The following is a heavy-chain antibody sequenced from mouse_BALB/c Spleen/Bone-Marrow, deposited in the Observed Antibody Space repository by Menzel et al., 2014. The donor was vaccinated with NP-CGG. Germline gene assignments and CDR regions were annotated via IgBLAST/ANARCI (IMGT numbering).Heavy chain of an antibody. CDR3: ARKYGDY. D-gene: IGHD2-10*02. CDR1: GYVFSSYW. CDR2: IYPGDGDT. Sequence: VQLQQSGAELVRPGSSVKISCKASGYVFSSYWMNWVKQRPGQGLEWIGQIYPGDGDTNYNGKFKGRATLTADKSSSTAYMQLSSLTSEESAVYFCARKYGDYWGQGTTLTVSS. J-gene: IGHJ2*01. V-gene: IGHV1-80*01.